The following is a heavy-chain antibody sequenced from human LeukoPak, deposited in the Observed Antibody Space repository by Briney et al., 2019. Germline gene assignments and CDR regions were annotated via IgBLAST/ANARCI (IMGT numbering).Heavy chain of an antibody. V-gene: IGHV3-23*01. CDR1: KFTFSSSA. CDR2: VSVNGLST. D-gene: IGHD6-13*01. Sequence: PGGSLRLSCAASKFTFSSSAVSWVRQAPGKGLEWVSSVSVNGLSTYYADSVKGRFTISRDNSNNTVYLQMNSLRAEDTAVYYCAISTSWYSGGFEYWGQGTRVTVSS. J-gene: IGHJ4*02. CDR3: AISTSWYSGGFEY.